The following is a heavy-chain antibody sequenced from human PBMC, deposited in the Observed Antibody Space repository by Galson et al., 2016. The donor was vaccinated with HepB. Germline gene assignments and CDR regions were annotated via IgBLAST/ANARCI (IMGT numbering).Heavy chain of an antibody. CDR2: IKQDGGGK. CDR3: AKMSESLTYYYGMDV. D-gene: IGHD1-26*01. Sequence: SLRLSCAASGFTFSTYWMTWVRQAPGKGLEWVANIKQDGGGKYYVDSVKGRFNIYRDNAEKSLYLQMNSLRAEDTAVYYCAKMSESLTYYYGMDVWGQGTTVTVSS. CDR1: GFTFSTYW. J-gene: IGHJ6*02. V-gene: IGHV3-7*01.